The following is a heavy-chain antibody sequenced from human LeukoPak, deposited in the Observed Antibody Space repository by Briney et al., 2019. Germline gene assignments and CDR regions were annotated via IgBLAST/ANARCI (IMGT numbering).Heavy chain of an antibody. CDR3: AREFNTVGNFDY. V-gene: IGHV3-48*04. D-gene: IGHD3-10*01. CDR1: GFTFSGYI. Sequence: GGSLRLSCAASGFTFSGYIMNWVRQAPGKGLEWVSFIGTSGNTIYYADSVKGRFTVSRDNAKNSLYLQMNSLRAEDTAVYYCAREFNTVGNFDYWGQGTLVTASS. J-gene: IGHJ4*02. CDR2: IGTSGNTI.